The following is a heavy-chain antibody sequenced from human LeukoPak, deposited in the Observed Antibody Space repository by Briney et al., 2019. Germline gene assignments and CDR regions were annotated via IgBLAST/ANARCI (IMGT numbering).Heavy chain of an antibody. CDR3: AELGITMIGGV. D-gene: IGHD3-10*02. CDR1: GFTFDDYA. V-gene: IGHV3-9*01. Sequence: PGGSLRLSCAASGFTFDDYAMHWVQQAPGKGLEWVSGISWNSGSIGYADSVKGRFTISRDNAKNSLYLQMNSLRAEDTAVYYCAELGITMIGGVWGKGTTVTISS. CDR2: ISWNSGSI. J-gene: IGHJ6*04.